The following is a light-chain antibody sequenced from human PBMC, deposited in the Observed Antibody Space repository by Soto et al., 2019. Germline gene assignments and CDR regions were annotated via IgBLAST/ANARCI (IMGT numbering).Light chain of an antibody. CDR1: QTLTDSY. CDR2: GAS. Sequence: EIVLTQSPGTLSVSLGERATLSCKPSQTLTDSYLAWYQLRPGQSPRLLIYGASVLATDIPHRVSGSGTGTDFTLTIIRLEPEDYAVYFCQHQGDPPLFVFGPGTKVDFK. J-gene: IGKJ3*01. V-gene: IGKV3-20*01. CDR3: QHQGDPPLFV.